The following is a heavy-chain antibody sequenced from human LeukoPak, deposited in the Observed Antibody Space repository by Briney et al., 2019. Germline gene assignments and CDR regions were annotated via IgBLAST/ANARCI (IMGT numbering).Heavy chain of an antibody. CDR1: GFTVSSNF. Sequence: PGGSLRLSCAASGFTVSSNFMSWVRQAPGTGLEWVSFIYSGGTTHYADSVKGRCTISRDNSNNTLSLQMNNLRPEDTAVYYCARATRSYYRDYLSAFDIWGQGTMVTVSS. D-gene: IGHD4-17*01. J-gene: IGHJ3*02. V-gene: IGHV3-53*01. CDR2: IYSGGTT. CDR3: ARATRSYYRDYLSAFDI.